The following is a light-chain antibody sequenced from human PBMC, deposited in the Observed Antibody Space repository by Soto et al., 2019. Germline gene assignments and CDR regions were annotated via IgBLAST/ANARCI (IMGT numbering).Light chain of an antibody. J-gene: IGKJ4*01. CDR3: QQYKSFSLT. CDR2: KAS. CDR1: QSISSW. V-gene: IGKV1-5*03. Sequence: DIQMTQSPSTLSASVGDRVTITCRASQSISSWLAWYQQKPGKAPKLLIYKASSLESGVPSRFSGSGSGTEFTVTISSVQPDDVAICYCQQYKSFSLTFGGGTKVEIK.